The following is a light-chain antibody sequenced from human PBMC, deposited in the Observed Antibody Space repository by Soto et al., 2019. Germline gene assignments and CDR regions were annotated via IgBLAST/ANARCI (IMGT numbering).Light chain of an antibody. Sequence: DIQMTQSPSSLSASVGDRVSITCRASQTISIFLNWYQQKPGKAPKVLISGASSLQSGVPSRFDGSGSGTEFTLNISSLQPEDIATYYCQQSYTAPLTFGGGTKVEIK. CDR1: QTISIF. V-gene: IGKV1-39*01. J-gene: IGKJ4*01. CDR2: GAS. CDR3: QQSYTAPLT.